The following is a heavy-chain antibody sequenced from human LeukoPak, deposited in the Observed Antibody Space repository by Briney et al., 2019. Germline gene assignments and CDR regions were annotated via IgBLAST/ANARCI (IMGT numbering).Heavy chain of an antibody. CDR3: ARGTTVTTLSHNPD. Sequence: GGSLRLSCAASGFTFSDYYMSWIRQAPGKGLEWVSYISSSGSTIYYADSVKGRFTISRDNAKNSLYLQMNSLRAEDTAVYYCARGTTVTTLSHNPDWGQGILVTVSS. CDR2: ISSSGSTI. V-gene: IGHV3-11*01. D-gene: IGHD4-17*01. CDR1: GFTFSDYY. J-gene: IGHJ4*02.